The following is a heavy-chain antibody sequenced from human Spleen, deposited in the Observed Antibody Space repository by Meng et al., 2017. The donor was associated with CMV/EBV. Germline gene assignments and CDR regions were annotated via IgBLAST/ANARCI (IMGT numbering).Heavy chain of an antibody. CDR3: SRDLRSLTSIAVGFDP. Sequence: SGFIFSSYSINWVRQAPGKGLEWVSSISGSSSYIYYADSVKGRFTISRDNAKNSLYLQMNRLRAEDTAVYYCSRDLRSLTSIAVGFDPWGQGTLVTVSS. D-gene: IGHD6-19*01. V-gene: IGHV3-21*01. CDR1: GFIFSSYS. CDR2: ISGSSSYI. J-gene: IGHJ5*02.